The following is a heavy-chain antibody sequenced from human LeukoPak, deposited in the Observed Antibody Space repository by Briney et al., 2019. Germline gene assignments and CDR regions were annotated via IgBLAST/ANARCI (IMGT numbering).Heavy chain of an antibody. Sequence: GGSLRLSCAASGFTFSSYEMNWVRQAPGKGLEWVSYISSSGSTIYYADSVKSRFTISRDNAKNSLYLQMNSLRAEDTAVYYCARETYGSGSNADYWGQGTLVTVSS. CDR3: ARETYGSGSNADY. CDR2: ISSSGSTI. CDR1: GFTFSSYE. D-gene: IGHD3-10*01. V-gene: IGHV3-48*03. J-gene: IGHJ4*02.